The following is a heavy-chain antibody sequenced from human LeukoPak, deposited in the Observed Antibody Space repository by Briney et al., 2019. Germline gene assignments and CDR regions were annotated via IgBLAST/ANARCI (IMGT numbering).Heavy chain of an antibody. D-gene: IGHD3-3*01. Sequence: GGSLRLSCAASGFTFSSYAMSWVRQAPGKGLEWVPAISGSGGSTYYADSVKGRFTISRDNAKNSLYLQMNSLRAEDTAVYYCARDDFWTPFDIWGQGTMVTVSS. CDR1: GFTFSSYA. J-gene: IGHJ3*02. CDR2: ISGSGGST. V-gene: IGHV3-23*01. CDR3: ARDDFWTPFDI.